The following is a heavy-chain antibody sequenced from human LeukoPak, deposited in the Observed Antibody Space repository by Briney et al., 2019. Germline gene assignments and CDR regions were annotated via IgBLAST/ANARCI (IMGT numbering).Heavy chain of an antibody. CDR1: GGSISSSSFY. V-gene: IGHV4-39*01. J-gene: IGHJ4*02. CDR2: IYYSGST. D-gene: IGHD5-18*01. Sequence: PSESLSLTCFVSGGSISSSSFYWGWIRQPPGKGLEWIGCIYYSGSTYYSPSLKSRVIISVDTSKNQFSLKLSSVTAADTAVYYCARQENLARLQLWNHFDYWGQGTLVTVSS. CDR3: ARQENLARLQLWNHFDY.